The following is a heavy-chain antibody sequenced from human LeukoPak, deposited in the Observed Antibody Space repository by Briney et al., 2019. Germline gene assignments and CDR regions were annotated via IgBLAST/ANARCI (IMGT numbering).Heavy chain of an antibody. Sequence: GRSLKLSWAAPELRFGNYVMHWVGQPPAKGLEWGEVIAHDSSQKYYADSVKGRFTISRDNSKNTLYLQMNSLRVEDTAVYCCARDLGHSSGWFFAYWGQGTLITVSS. J-gene: IGHJ4*02. CDR1: ELRFGNYV. V-gene: IGHV3-30*04. D-gene: IGHD6-19*01. CDR2: IAHDSSQK. CDR3: ARDLGHSSGWFFAY.